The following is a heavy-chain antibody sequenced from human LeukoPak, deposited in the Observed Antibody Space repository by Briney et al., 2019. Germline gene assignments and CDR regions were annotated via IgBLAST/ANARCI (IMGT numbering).Heavy chain of an antibody. Sequence: GASVKASCKASGGTFSSYAISWVRQAPGQGLEWMGGIIPIFGTANYAQKFQGRVTITADKSTSTAYMELSSLRSEDTAAYYCARGELHFDYWGQGTLVTVSS. V-gene: IGHV1-69*06. D-gene: IGHD1-26*01. CDR3: ARGELHFDY. J-gene: IGHJ4*02. CDR1: GGTFSSYA. CDR2: IIPIFGTA.